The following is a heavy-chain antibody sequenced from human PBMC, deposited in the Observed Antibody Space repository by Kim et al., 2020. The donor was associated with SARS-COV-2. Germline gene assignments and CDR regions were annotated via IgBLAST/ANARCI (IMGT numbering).Heavy chain of an antibody. CDR1: GFTFNSHD. D-gene: IGHD5-12*01. Sequence: GGSLRLSCAASGFTFNSHDMSWFRQAPEKGLECISYIAPSGATFYADSVKGRFTISGDTSKNTVSLQMNSLRAEDTAVYYCARGHVADWGQGTLVTVSS. CDR3: ARGHVAD. J-gene: IGHJ4*02. CDR2: IAPSGAT. V-gene: IGHV3-23*01.